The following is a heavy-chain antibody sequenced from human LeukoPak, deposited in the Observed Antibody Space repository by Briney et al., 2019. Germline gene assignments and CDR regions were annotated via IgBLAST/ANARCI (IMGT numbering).Heavy chain of an antibody. J-gene: IGHJ3*02. Sequence: SETLSLTCTVSGGPISSYYWSWIRQPPGKGLEWIGYIYYSGSTNYNPSLKSRVTISVDTSKNQFSLKLSSVTAADTAVYYCAREEEMATIGAFDIWGQGTMVTVSS. CDR2: IYYSGST. V-gene: IGHV4-59*01. CDR3: AREEEMATIGAFDI. CDR1: GGPISSYY. D-gene: IGHD5-24*01.